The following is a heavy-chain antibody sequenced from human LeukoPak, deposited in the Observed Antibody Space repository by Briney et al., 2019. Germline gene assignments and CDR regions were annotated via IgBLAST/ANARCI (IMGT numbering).Heavy chain of an antibody. CDR3: ARGRRYCSSTSCYVFDY. CDR2: INHSGST. Sequence: GSLRLSCAASGFTFSSYAMSWVRQAPGKGLEWIGEINHSGSTNYNPSLKSRVTISVDTSKNQFSLKLSSVTAADTAVYYCARGRRYCSSTSCYVFDYWGQGTLVTVSS. J-gene: IGHJ4*02. D-gene: IGHD2-2*01. CDR1: GFTFSSYA. V-gene: IGHV4-34*01.